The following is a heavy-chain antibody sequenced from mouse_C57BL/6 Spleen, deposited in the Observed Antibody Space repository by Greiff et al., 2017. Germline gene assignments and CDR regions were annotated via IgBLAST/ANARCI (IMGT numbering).Heavy chain of an antibody. CDR1: GYTFTSYW. J-gene: IGHJ1*03. CDR2: IDPNSGGT. D-gene: IGHD1-1*01. V-gene: IGHV1-72*01. CDR3: ARSGYYGSWYFDV. Sequence: QVQLKQPGAELVKPGASVKLSCKASGYTFTSYWMHWVKQRPGRGLEWIGRIDPNSGGTKYNEKVKSKATLTVDKPSSTAYMQLSSLTSEDSAVYYCARSGYYGSWYFDVWGTGTTVTVSS.